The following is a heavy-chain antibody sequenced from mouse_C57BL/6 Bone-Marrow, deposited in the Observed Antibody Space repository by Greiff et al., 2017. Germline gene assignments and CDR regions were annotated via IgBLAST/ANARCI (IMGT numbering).Heavy chain of an antibody. CDR2: IYPGNSDT. J-gene: IGHJ2*01. Sequence: VQLQQSGTVLARPGASVKMSCTTSGYTFTSYWMPWVQQRPGQGLEWIGAIYPGNSDTSYNHKFKCKAKLTAVTSASTAYMELSSLTNEDSAVYDCTRRVRGNYGYWGQGTTLTVSS. V-gene: IGHV1-5*01. D-gene: IGHD2-1*01. CDR1: GYTFTSYW. CDR3: TRRVRGNYGY.